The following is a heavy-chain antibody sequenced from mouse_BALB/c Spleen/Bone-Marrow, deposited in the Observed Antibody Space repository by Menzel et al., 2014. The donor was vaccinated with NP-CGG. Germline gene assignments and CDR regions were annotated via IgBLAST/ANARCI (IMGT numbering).Heavy chain of an antibody. Sequence: QVQLYQSGAELMKPGASVNISCKATGYTFSSYWIEWVKQRPGHGLEWIGEILPGSGNTNYNEKFKDKATFTADTSSNTAYMQLSSLTSEDSAVYYCAREGITTVVEKDYWGQGTSATASS. V-gene: IGHV1-9*01. CDR1: GYTFSSYW. CDR2: ILPGSGNT. J-gene: IGHJ4*01. D-gene: IGHD1-1*01. CDR3: AREGITTVVEKDY.